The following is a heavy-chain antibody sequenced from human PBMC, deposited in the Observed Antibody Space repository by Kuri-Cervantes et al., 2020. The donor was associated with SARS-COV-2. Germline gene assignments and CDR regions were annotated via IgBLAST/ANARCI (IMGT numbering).Heavy chain of an antibody. J-gene: IGHJ6*03. CDR1: GYTFTSYY. CDR2: INPSGGST. CDR3: ARMGDYVWGSYRWDYYMDV. Sequence: ASVKVSCKASGYTFTSYYMHWVRQAPGQGLEWMGIINPSGGSTSYAQKFQGRVTMTRDTSTSTVYMELSSLRSEDTAVYYCARMGDYVWGSYRWDYYMDVWGKGTTATVSS. V-gene: IGHV1-46*03. D-gene: IGHD3-16*02.